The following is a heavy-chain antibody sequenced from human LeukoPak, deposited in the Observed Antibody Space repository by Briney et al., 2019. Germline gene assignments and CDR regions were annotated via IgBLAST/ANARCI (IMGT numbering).Heavy chain of an antibody. CDR1: GGSISSSSYY. CDR3: ARLAVVIRGVYNWFDP. CDR2: IYYSGST. V-gene: IGHV4-39*01. J-gene: IGHJ5*02. Sequence: SETLSLTCTVSGGSISSSSYYRGWIRLPPGKGLEWIGSIYYSGSTYYNPSLKSRVTISVDTSKNQFSLKLSSVTAADTAVYYCARLAVVIRGVYNWFDPWGQGTLVTVSS. D-gene: IGHD3-22*01.